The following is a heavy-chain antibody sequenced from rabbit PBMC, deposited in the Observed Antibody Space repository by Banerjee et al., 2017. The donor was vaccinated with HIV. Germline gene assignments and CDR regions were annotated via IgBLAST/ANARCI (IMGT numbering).Heavy chain of an antibody. D-gene: IGHD5-1*01. CDR2: IYTGSAGNA. CDR3: AREISEHRNADL. V-gene: IGHV1S45*01. Sequence: QEQLEESGGGLVKPGGTLTLTCTASGIDFSSYYYMCWVRQAPGKGLEWIACIYTGSAGNAYYASWAKGRFTISRPSSTTVTLQMTSLTAADTATYFCAREISEHRNADLWGPGTLVTVS. CDR1: GIDFSSYYY. J-gene: IGHJ4*01.